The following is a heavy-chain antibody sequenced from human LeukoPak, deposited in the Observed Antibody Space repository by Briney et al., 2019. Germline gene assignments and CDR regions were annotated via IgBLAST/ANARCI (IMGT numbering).Heavy chain of an antibody. CDR2: ISSSGSII. V-gene: IGHV3-11*01. Sequence: GGSLRLSCAASGFTFSDYYMSWIRQAPGKGLEWVSYISSSGSIIYYADSVKGRFTVSRDNAKNSLYLQMNSLRAEDTAVYYCATEGESNQADYWGQGTLVTVPS. CDR3: ATEGESNQADY. CDR1: GFTFSDYY. J-gene: IGHJ4*02. D-gene: IGHD3-16*01.